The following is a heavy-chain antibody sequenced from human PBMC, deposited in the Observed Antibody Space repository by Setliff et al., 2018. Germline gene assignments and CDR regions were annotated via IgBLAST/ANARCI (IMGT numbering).Heavy chain of an antibody. J-gene: IGHJ4*02. CDR3: ATQPLQWELLGFDY. D-gene: IGHD1-26*01. Sequence: GASVKVSCKASGGTFSSYAISWVRQAPGQGLEWMGRIIPIFGTANYAQKFQGRVTITADKSTSTAYMELGSLRSEDTAVYYCATQPLQWELLGFDYWGQGTLVTVSS. CDR1: GGTFSSYA. CDR2: IIPIFGTA. V-gene: IGHV1-69*06.